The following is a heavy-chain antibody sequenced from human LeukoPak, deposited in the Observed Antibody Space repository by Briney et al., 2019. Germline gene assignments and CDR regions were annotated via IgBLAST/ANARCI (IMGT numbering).Heavy chain of an antibody. Sequence: SQTLSLTCVISGDSVSSNSAAWNWIKQSPSRGLEWLGRTYYRSKWYYDYSVAVKSRVTINPDTSKNQFSLKLSSVTAADTAVYYCARAPGWLQPNFDYWGQGTLVTVSS. CDR3: ARAPGWLQPNFDY. CDR2: TYYRSKWYY. J-gene: IGHJ4*02. V-gene: IGHV6-1*01. CDR1: GDSVSSNSAA. D-gene: IGHD5-18*01.